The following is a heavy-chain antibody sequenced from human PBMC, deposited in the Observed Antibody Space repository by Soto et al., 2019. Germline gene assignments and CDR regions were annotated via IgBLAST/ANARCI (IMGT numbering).Heavy chain of an antibody. D-gene: IGHD6-19*01. V-gene: IGHV1-58*01. CDR1: GFTFTSSA. CDR3: AAGGYSSGWDYYYYGMDV. J-gene: IGHJ6*02. CDR2: IVVGSGNT. Sequence: QMQLVQSGPEVKKPGTSVKVSCKASGFTFTSSAVQWVRQARGQRLEWIGWIVVGSGNTNYAQKFQERVTITRDMSTSTADMELSSLRSEDTAVYYCAAGGYSSGWDYYYYGMDVWGQGTTVTVSS.